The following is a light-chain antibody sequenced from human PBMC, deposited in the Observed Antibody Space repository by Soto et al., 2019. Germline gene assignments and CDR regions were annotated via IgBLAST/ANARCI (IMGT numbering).Light chain of an antibody. CDR2: GAS. Sequence: ELVMTQSPATLSEYPGERATLSCRASQSVSSNLAWYQQKPGQAPRLLIYGASTRATGIPARFSGSGSGTEFTLTISSLQSEDFAVYYCQQYNNWPQTFGQGTKVDIK. V-gene: IGKV3-15*01. CDR3: QQYNNWPQT. J-gene: IGKJ1*01. CDR1: QSVSSN.